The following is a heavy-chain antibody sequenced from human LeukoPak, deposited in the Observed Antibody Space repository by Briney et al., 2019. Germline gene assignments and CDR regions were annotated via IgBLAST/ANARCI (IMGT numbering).Heavy chain of an antibody. CDR1: GDSINPGGYY. Sequence: SQTLSLTCTVSGDSINPGGYYWNWIRQHPGKGLEWIGYIYYTGSTYYNPSLKSRPAISLDTSKNRFSLRLSSVTAADTAVYYCARDPTPGMYYFDYWGQGNLVTVSS. CDR3: ARDPTPGMYYFDY. J-gene: IGHJ4*02. D-gene: IGHD4-11*01. V-gene: IGHV4-31*03. CDR2: IYYTGST.